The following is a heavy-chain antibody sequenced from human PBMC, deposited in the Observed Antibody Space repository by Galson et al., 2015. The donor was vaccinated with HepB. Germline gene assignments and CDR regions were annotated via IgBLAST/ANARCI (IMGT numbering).Heavy chain of an antibody. CDR1: GFTFDGYT. V-gene: IGHV3-43*01. CDR3: ATRGSSPVDPDASYFDY. D-gene: IGHD3-10*01. Sequence: SLRLSCKASGFTFDGYTMHWVRQAPGKGLEWVSLISWDGASTYYADSVKGRFTITRDTSKNSPYMQMNSLRTEDTALYYCATRGSSPVDPDASYFDYWGQGTLVTVSS. J-gene: IGHJ4*02. CDR2: ISWDGAST.